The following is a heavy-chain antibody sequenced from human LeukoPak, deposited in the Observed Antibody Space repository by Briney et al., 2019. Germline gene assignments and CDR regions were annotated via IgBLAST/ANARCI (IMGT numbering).Heavy chain of an antibody. CDR3: AKRWEHDAFDI. J-gene: IGHJ3*02. D-gene: IGHD1-26*01. CDR2: ISSSGSTI. Sequence: GGSLRLSCAASGFTFSDYYMSWIRQAPGKGLEWVSYISSSGSTIYYADSVKGRFTISRDNAKNSLYLQMNSLRAEDTAVYYCAKRWEHDAFDIWGQGTMVTVSS. CDR1: GFTFSDYY. V-gene: IGHV3-11*04.